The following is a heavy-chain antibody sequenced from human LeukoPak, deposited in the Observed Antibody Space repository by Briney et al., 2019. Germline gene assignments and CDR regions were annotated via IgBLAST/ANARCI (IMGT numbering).Heavy chain of an antibody. CDR2: INPSGGST. CDR3: ARAGRRRDGYNAKPAHY. J-gene: IGHJ4*02. Sequence: ASVKVSCKASGYTFTSYYMHWVRQAPGQGLEWMGIINPSGGSTSYAQKFQGRVTMTRDTSTSTVYMELSSLRSEDTAVYYCARAGRRRDGYNAKPAHYWGQGTLVTVSS. V-gene: IGHV1-46*01. D-gene: IGHD5-24*01. CDR1: GYTFTSYY.